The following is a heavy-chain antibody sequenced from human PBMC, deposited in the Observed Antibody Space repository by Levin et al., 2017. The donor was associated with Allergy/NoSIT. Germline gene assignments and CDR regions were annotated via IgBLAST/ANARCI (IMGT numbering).Heavy chain of an antibody. V-gene: IGHV3-48*01. CDR3: ARDEEEYGEAFDV. CDR2: ISARRTTI. D-gene: IGHD2/OR15-2a*01. CDR1: GFTFYNYG. J-gene: IGHJ3*01. Sequence: GESLKISCAASGFTFYNYGLIWVRQAPGRGLEWVSYISARRTTIYYADSVKGRFTISRDDAKNSLSLQMTDLRAEDTGIYYCARDEEEYGEAFDVWGQGARVTVSS.